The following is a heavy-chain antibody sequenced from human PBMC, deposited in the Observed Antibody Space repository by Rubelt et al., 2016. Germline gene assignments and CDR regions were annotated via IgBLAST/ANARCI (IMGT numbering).Heavy chain of an antibody. V-gene: IGHV4-39*07. J-gene: IGHJ4*02. CDR3: ARSRDDGSDYYYVY. CDR2: IHHRGTT. Sequence: QLQLQESGPGLVKPSSTLSLPCTLPGSPIRSDSYDSAWIRQPPVTGLEWLGGIHHRGTTKYNPSLKSRVSISVDTSKNQFALKLSSVTAADTAVYYCARSRDDGSDYYYVYWGQGTLVTVSS. D-gene: IGHD3-22*01. CDR1: GSPIRSDSYD.